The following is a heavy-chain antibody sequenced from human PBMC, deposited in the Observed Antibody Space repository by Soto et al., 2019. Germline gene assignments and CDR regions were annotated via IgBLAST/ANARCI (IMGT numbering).Heavy chain of an antibody. D-gene: IGHD2-2*01. J-gene: IGHJ2*01. CDR3: ARGGDCSSASCYEGYFDL. Sequence: EVQLVEPGGGLVQPGGSLRLSCAASGFTFSSYSMNWVRQAPGKGLEWVSYISSSSSTIYYADSVKGRFTISRDNAKNSLYLQMNSLRADDTAVYYCARGGDCSSASCYEGYFDLWGRGTLVTVSS. CDR2: ISSSSSTI. V-gene: IGHV3-48*01. CDR1: GFTFSSYS.